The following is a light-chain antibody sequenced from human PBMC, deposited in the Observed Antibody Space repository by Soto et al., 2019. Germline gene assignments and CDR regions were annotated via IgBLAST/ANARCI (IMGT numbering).Light chain of an antibody. V-gene: IGLV2-14*01. CDR3: SSYASSSSYV. J-gene: IGLJ1*01. CDR1: SSDVGGYNH. Sequence: QSALTQPASVSGSPGQSITISCTGTSSDVGGYNHVSWYQIHPGKAPKLIIYEVTSRPSGVSYRFSGSESGNSASLTISGLQAEDEADYYCSSYASSSSYVFGGGPKVTVL. CDR2: EVT.